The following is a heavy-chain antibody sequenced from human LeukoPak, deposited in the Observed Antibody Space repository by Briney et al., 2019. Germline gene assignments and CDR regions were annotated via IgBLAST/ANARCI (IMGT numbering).Heavy chain of an antibody. J-gene: IGHJ4*02. D-gene: IGHD4-17*01. Sequence: GSLRLSCAASGFTFSSYELYWIRQPPGKGLEWIGEINHSGSTNYNPSLKSRVTISVDTSKNQFSLKLSSVTAADTAVYYCARAYGDNDYWGQGTLVTVSS. CDR1: GFTFSSYE. V-gene: IGHV4-34*01. CDR2: INHSGST. CDR3: ARAYGDNDY.